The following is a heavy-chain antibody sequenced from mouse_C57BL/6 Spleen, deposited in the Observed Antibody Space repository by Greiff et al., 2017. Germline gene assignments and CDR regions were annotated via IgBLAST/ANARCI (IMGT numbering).Heavy chain of an antibody. CDR2: FYPGSGSI. Sequence: VKLVESGAELVKPGASVKLSCKASGYTFTEYTIHWVKQRSGQGLEWIGWFYPGSGSIKYNEKFKDKATLTEDKSSSTVYMELSRLTSEDAAVYCCARHEEDDILGAMDYWGQGTSVTVSS. V-gene: IGHV1-62-2*01. CDR3: ARHEEDDILGAMDY. CDR1: GYTFTEYT. J-gene: IGHJ4*01. D-gene: IGHD1-1*01.